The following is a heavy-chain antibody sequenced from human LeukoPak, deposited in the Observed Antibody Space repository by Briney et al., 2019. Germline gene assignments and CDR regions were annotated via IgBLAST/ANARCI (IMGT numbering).Heavy chain of an antibody. CDR1: GGSFSGYY. CDR2: INHSGST. Sequence: SETLSLTCAVYGGSFSGYYWSWIRQPPGKGLEWIGEINHSGSTNYNPSLKSRVTISVDTSKNQFSLKLSSVTAADTAVYYCARANADTAMVPGAYYFDYWGQGTLVTVSS. J-gene: IGHJ4*02. D-gene: IGHD5-18*01. CDR3: ARANADTAMVPGAYYFDY. V-gene: IGHV4-34*01.